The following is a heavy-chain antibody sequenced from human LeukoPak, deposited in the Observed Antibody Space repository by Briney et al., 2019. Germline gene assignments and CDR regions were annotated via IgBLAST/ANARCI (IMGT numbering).Heavy chain of an antibody. D-gene: IGHD3-3*01. CDR1: GFTFSDYY. CDR3: ARSNRGFFKQQPLDY. V-gene: IGHV3-11*01. J-gene: IGHJ4*02. Sequence: KPGVSLRLSCAASGFTFSDYYMSWIRQAPGKGLEWVSYISSSGSTIYYADSVKGRFTISRDNAKNSLYLQMNSLRAEDTAVYYCARSNRGFFKQQPLDYWGQGTLVTVSS. CDR2: ISSSGSTI.